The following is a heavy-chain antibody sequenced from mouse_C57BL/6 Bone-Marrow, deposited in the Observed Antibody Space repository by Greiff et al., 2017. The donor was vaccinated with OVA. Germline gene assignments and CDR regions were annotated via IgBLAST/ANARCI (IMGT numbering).Heavy chain of an antibody. CDR1: GYTFTSYW. Sequence: QVQLQQPGAELVRPGTSVKLSCKASGYTFTSYWMHWVKQRPGQGLEWIGVIDPSDSYTNYNQKFKGKATLTVDTSSSTAYMQLSSLTSEDSAIYYCAEGARAIYGSSYGGYFDVWGTGTTVTVSS. CDR2: IDPSDSYT. J-gene: IGHJ1*03. CDR3: AEGARAIYGSSYGGYFDV. D-gene: IGHD1-1*01. V-gene: IGHV1-59*01.